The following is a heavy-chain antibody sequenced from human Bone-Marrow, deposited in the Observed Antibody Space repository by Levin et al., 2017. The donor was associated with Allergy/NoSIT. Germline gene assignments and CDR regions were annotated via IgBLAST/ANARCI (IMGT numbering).Heavy chain of an antibody. Sequence: KGGESLKISCQASGYSFTSYWFGWVRQRPGKGLEWMGLIFPSDSDTRVSPSFQGQIIMSVDKSINTAYLQWSSLKASGSARYYCARRDSDGSNSFDYWGQGTLVTVSS. CDR1: GYSFTSYW. CDR2: IFPSDSDT. V-gene: IGHV5-51*01. J-gene: IGHJ4*02. CDR3: ARRDSDGSNSFDY. D-gene: IGHD4-23*01.